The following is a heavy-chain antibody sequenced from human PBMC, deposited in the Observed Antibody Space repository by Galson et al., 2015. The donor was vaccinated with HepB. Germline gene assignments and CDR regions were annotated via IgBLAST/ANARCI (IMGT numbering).Heavy chain of an antibody. D-gene: IGHD4-23*01. V-gene: IGHV3-72*01. CDR1: GFSFSDHY. Sequence: LRLSCAVSGFSFSDHYIDWVRQAPGKGLEWVGRSRNKPKGYSTAYAASVKGRFTVSRDDSKNSVFLQMNSLRSEDTAVYYCARPEVTTVVTDFDSWGQGTLVTVSS. CDR3: ARPEVTTVVTDFDS. J-gene: IGHJ4*02. CDR2: SRNKPKGYST.